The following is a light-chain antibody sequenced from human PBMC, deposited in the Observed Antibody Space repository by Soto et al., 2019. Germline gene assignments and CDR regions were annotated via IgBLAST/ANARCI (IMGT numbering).Light chain of an antibody. V-gene: IGKV4-1*01. J-gene: IGKJ1*01. Sequence: DILRTRSPAYLAVSLGERATINCKSSQSVLYSSNNKNNLAWYQQKPGHPPKLLIYWASSRESGVPVRFSGSGSGTDFTLAISSLQAEDVAIYYCQQYYSTPWTFGQGTKVDIK. CDR1: QSVLYSSNNKNN. CDR3: QQYYSTPWT. CDR2: WAS.